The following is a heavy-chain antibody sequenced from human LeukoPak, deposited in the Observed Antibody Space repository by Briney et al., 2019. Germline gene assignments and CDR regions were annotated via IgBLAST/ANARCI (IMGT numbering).Heavy chain of an antibody. CDR2: IIPIFGTA. Sequence: ASVKVSCKASGGTFSSHAISWVRQAPGQGLEWMGGIIPIFGTANYAQKFQGRVTITTDESTSTAYMELSSLRSEDTAVYYCARDRDSSGYYFDYWGQGTLVTVSS. CDR3: ARDRDSSGYYFDY. J-gene: IGHJ4*02. D-gene: IGHD3-22*01. CDR1: GGTFSSHA. V-gene: IGHV1-69*05.